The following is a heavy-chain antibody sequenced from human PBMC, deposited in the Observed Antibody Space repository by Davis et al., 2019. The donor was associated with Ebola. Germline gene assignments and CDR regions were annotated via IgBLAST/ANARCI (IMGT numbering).Heavy chain of an antibody. CDR2: INHSGST. D-gene: IGHD5-24*01. J-gene: IGHJ6*02. CDR1: GGSFSGYY. Sequence: MPSETLSLTCAVYGGSFSGYYWSWIRQPPGKGLEWIGEINHSGSTNYNPSLKRRVTISVDTSKNQFSLKLSSVTAADTAVYYCARGARGGYSRIYYYYGMDVWGQGTTVTVSS. V-gene: IGHV4-34*01. CDR3: ARGARGGYSRIYYYYGMDV.